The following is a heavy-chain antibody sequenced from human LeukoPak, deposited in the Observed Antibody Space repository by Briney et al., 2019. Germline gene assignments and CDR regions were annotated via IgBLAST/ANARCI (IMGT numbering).Heavy chain of an antibody. D-gene: IGHD6-13*01. Sequence: GALRLSCAASGFTFSSYAMSWVRQAPGKGLEWISAISGSSGSTYYADSVKGRFTISRDNSKNTLYLQVNSLRAEDTAVYYCAKDRGSSSLYFDYWGQGTLVTVSS. CDR3: AKDRGSSSLYFDY. J-gene: IGHJ4*02. CDR2: ISGSSGST. CDR1: GFTFSSYA. V-gene: IGHV3-23*01.